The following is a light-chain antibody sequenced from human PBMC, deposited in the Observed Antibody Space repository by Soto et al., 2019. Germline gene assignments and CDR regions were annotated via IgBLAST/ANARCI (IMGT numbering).Light chain of an antibody. CDR3: SSYMGSNIYV. Sequence: QSALTQSASVSGSPGQSITISCTGTTSDIGFSYYVSWYQQHPDKAPKLIIYDVSDRPSGVSDRFSGSKSGSTASLTVSGLQAEDEADYYCSSYMGSNIYVFESGTKVTV. CDR2: DVS. J-gene: IGLJ1*01. CDR1: TSDIGFSYY. V-gene: IGLV2-14*03.